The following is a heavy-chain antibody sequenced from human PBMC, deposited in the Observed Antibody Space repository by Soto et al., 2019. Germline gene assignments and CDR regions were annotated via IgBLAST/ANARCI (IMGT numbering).Heavy chain of an antibody. Sequence: QVQLQESGPGLVKPSQTLSLICTVSGGSISSGGYYWSWISQHPGKGLEWIGYIYYSGSTYYNPSLKSRVTTSVDTSKNQFSLKLTSVTPADTAVYYCARDWGRDGCFDYWVQGTLVTVSS. V-gene: IGHV4-31*03. D-gene: IGHD3-16*01. CDR2: IYYSGST. CDR3: ARDWGRDGCFDY. CDR1: GGSISSGGYY. J-gene: IGHJ4*02.